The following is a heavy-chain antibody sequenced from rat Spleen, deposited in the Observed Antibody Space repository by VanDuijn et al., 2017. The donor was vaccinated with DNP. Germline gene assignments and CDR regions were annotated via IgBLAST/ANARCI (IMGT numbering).Heavy chain of an antibody. CDR3: ATRDYGGDYFDY. J-gene: IGHJ2*01. CDR2: ISSDGSHT. D-gene: IGHD1-11*01. Sequence: EVKLVESGGGLVQPGRSLKLSCAGSGFTFSDYYMAWVRQTPTKGLDWVASISSDGSHTYYRDSVKGRFTISRDNAKSILYLQMDSLRSEDTATYYCATRDYGGDYFDYWGPGVMVTVSS. CDR1: GFTFSDYY. V-gene: IGHV5-7*01.